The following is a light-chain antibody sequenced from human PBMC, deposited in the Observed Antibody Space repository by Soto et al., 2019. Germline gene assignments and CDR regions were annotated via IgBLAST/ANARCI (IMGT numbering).Light chain of an antibody. CDR3: QQYNSCSRT. Sequence: IQLTQSPSTLSGSVGDRVTITCRASQTISSWLAWYQQKPGKAPKLLIYKASSLESGVPSRFSGSGSGTEFTLTISSLQPDDFATYYCQQYNSCSRTFGQGTKVDIK. J-gene: IGKJ1*01. CDR1: QTISSW. V-gene: IGKV1-5*03. CDR2: KAS.